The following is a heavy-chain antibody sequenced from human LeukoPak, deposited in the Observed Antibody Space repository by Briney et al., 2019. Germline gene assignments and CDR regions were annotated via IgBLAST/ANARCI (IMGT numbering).Heavy chain of an antibody. D-gene: IGHD3-16*01. Sequence: PGGSLRLSCAASGFTFSSYSMNWVRQAPGKGLEWVSSIGTDSNYIYYADSVKGRFTISRDNAKNSLYLQMNSLRAEDTAVYYCAEHPTTRGGSSTGYWGQGTLVTVSS. CDR1: GFTFSSYS. J-gene: IGHJ4*02. V-gene: IGHV3-21*01. CDR3: AEHPTTRGGSSTGY. CDR2: IGTDSNYI.